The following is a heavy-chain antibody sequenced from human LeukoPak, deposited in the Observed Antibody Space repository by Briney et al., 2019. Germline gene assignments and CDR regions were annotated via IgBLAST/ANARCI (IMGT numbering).Heavy chain of an antibody. D-gene: IGHD3-10*01. CDR2: IDPDGSEK. CDR1: GFTFSSYS. V-gene: IGHV3-7*01. J-gene: IGHJ4*02. Sequence: GGSLRLSCAASGFTFSSYSMNWVRQAPGKGLEWVANIDPDGSEKQYGDSVKGRFTTSRDNAKNSLYLQMNSLRAEDTAIYYCARIYYFGDNNWRYFDNWGQGTLVTVSS. CDR3: ARIYYFGDNNWRYFDN.